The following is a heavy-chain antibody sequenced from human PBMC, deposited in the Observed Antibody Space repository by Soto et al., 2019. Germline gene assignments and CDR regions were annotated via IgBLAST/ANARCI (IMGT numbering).Heavy chain of an antibody. Sequence: QVQLQESGPGLVKASETLSLTCTVSGTSMSGHFWSWMRQPPGKGLEWIGYGYYSGSTLYNPSLTSRVTISLDTSKNHCSLRLSSVTSADTAVYYCARGVYLSLVRTGWFDPWGQGTLVTVSS. V-gene: IGHV4-59*11. CDR1: GTSMSGHF. D-gene: IGHD3-10*01. J-gene: IGHJ5*02. CDR3: ARGVYLSLVRTGWFDP. CDR2: GYYSGST.